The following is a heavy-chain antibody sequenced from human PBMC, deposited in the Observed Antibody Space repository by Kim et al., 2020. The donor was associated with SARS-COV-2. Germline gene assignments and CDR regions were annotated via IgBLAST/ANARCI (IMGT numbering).Heavy chain of an antibody. Sequence: YTPAHRSRVTISVDTSKNQFSLKLSSVTAADTAVYYCAREETVTGAFDIWGQGTMVTVSS. CDR3: AREETVTGAFDI. D-gene: IGHD4-17*01. V-gene: IGHV4-59*01. J-gene: IGHJ3*02.